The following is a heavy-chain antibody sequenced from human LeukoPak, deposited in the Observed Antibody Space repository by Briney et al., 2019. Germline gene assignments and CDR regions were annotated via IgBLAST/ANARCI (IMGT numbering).Heavy chain of an antibody. CDR1: GFTVSTIY. Sequence: GGSLRLSCAASGFTVSTIYMSWVRPAPGKGLEWVSVVYSGGSTYYADSVKGRFTISRDNSKNALYLQMSSLRAEDTAVYYCARHFGVISKGVYYYYYGLDVWGQGTTVTVSS. D-gene: IGHD3-3*01. CDR3: ARHFGVISKGVYYYYYGLDV. V-gene: IGHV3-66*04. J-gene: IGHJ6*02. CDR2: VYSGGST.